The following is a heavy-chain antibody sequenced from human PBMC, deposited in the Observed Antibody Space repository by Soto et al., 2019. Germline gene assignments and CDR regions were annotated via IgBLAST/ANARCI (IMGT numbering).Heavy chain of an antibody. Sequence: QITLKESGPTLVKPTQTLTLTCTFSGFSLSTSGVGVGWIRQPPGKALEWLALIYWDDDKRYSPSLKSRLTITKDTPKNQVVLTMTNMDPVDTATYYCAHSLRITMVRGVAGGYFDYWGQGTLVTVSS. CDR1: GFSLSTSGVG. D-gene: IGHD3-10*01. V-gene: IGHV2-5*02. J-gene: IGHJ4*02. CDR2: IYWDDDK. CDR3: AHSLRITMVRGVAGGYFDY.